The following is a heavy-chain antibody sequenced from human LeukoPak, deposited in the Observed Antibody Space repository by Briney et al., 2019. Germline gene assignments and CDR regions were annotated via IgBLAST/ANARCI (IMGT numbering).Heavy chain of an antibody. CDR2: IYETGST. V-gene: IGHV4-39*07. D-gene: IGHD4-23*01. Sequence: SETLSLTCTVSGGSISSSSYYWGWIRQPPGRGLEWIGNIYETGSTNYNPSLKSRVTISVLTSKNRFSLKLSSVTAADTAVYYCATLTGGDDAFDIWGQGTMVTVSS. CDR3: ATLTGGDDAFDI. CDR1: GGSISSSSYY. J-gene: IGHJ3*02.